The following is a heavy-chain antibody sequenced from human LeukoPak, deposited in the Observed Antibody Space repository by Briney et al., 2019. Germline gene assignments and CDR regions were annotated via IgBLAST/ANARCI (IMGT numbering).Heavy chain of an antibody. Sequence: PGGSLRLSCAASGFTFNNYAMNWVRQAPGKGLEWVSVISGSGGTTYYADSVKGRFTISRDSSKNTLYLQMNSLRAEDTAVYYCALNGREVPSGAFDIWGQGTMVTVSS. V-gene: IGHV3-23*01. CDR1: GFTFNNYA. J-gene: IGHJ3*02. D-gene: IGHD3-16*02. CDR2: ISGSGGTT. CDR3: ALNGREVPSGAFDI.